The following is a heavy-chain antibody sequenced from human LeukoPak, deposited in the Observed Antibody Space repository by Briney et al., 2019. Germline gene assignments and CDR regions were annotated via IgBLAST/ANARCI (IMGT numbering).Heavy chain of an antibody. Sequence: PSETLSLTCTVSGGSISSYYWSWIRQPPGKGLEWVANIKHDGSEDYYLDSVKGRFTISRDNAKSSMWLQMNSLRDEDTAVYYCARDQTPFYWGQGSLVTVSS. J-gene: IGHJ4*02. CDR1: GGSISSYY. V-gene: IGHV3-7*01. CDR3: ARDQTPFY. D-gene: IGHD2-15*01. CDR2: IKHDGSED.